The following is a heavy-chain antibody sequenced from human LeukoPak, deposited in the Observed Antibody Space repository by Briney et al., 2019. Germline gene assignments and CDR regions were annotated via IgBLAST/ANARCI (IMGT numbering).Heavy chain of an antibody. V-gene: IGHV1-18*01. D-gene: IGHD6-25*01. J-gene: IGHJ6*03. CDR2: ISTYNGNT. Sequence: ASVKVSCKASGYTFTTYGISWVRQAPGQGLEWMGWISTYNGNTNYAQNLQGRVTMTTDTSTSTAYMELRSLRSDDTAIYYCARSAGYFYYYMDVWGKGTTVTISS. CDR3: ARSAGYFYYYMDV. CDR1: GYTFTTYG.